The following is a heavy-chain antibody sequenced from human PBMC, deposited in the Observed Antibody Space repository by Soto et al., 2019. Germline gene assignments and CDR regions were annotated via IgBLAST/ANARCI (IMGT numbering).Heavy chain of an antibody. CDR2: INPNNGNT. Sequence: QVQLVQSGAEVKKPGASVKVSCKASGYTSTDNGVSWMRQAPGQGLEWMGWINPNNGNTKYAQNFQGRVTMTTDTSTSTAYVELRSLRSDDTAMYYCARSSISGIFYYYYWGQGTLVTVSS. CDR3: ARSSISGIFYYYY. CDR1: GYTSTDNG. J-gene: IGHJ4*02. V-gene: IGHV1-18*01. D-gene: IGHD3-10*01.